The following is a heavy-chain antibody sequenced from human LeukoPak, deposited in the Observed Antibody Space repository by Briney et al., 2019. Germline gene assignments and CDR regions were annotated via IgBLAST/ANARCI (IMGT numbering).Heavy chain of an antibody. CDR2: ISSSSSYI. CDR3: ARDSSSWFDAFDI. V-gene: IGHV3-21*01. D-gene: IGHD6-13*01. J-gene: IGHJ3*02. CDR1: GFTFSSYS. Sequence: GGSLRPSCAASGFTFSSYSMNWVRQAPGKGLEWVSSISSSSSYIYYADSVKGRFTISRDNAKNSLYLQMNSLRAEDTAVYYCARDSSSWFDAFDIWGQGTMVTVSS.